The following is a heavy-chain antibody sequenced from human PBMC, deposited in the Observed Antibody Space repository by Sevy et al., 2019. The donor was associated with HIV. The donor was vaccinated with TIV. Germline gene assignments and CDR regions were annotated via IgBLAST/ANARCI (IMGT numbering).Heavy chain of an antibody. V-gene: IGHV3-53*01. CDR2: IYTSGST. J-gene: IGHJ4*02. D-gene: IGHD2-21*02. CDR3: ARGGGAYCGNDCIRAIEC. Sequence: GESLKISCAASGLTVSSNYMSWVRQAPGRGLEWVSVIYTSGSTYYADSVKGRFTISRGNSKNTLFLQMNSLRADDTAVYYCARGGGAYCGNDCIRAIECWGLGTLVTVSS. CDR1: GLTVSSNY.